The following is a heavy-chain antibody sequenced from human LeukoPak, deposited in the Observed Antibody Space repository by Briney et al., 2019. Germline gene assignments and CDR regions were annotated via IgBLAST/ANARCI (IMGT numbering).Heavy chain of an antibody. V-gene: IGHV4-34*01. Sequence: PSETLSLTCAVYGGSFSGYYWSWIRQPPGKGLEWIGEINHSGSTNYNLSLKSRVTISVDTSKNQFSLKLSSVTAADTALYFCARTHFDSLGWFDPWGQGIQVIVSS. D-gene: IGHD3-9*01. CDR2: INHSGST. J-gene: IGHJ5*02. CDR3: ARTHFDSLGWFDP. CDR1: GGSFSGYY.